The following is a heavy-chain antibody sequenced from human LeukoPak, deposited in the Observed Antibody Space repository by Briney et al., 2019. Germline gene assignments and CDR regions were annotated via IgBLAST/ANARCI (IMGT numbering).Heavy chain of an antibody. Sequence: GGSLRLSCAASGFTFSSYAMHWVRQAPGKGLEWVAVISYDGSNKYYADSVKGRFTISRDNSKNTLYLQMNSLRAEDTAVYYCAKADAKIKFDYWGQGTLVTVSS. CDR1: GFTFSSYA. V-gene: IGHV3-30*04. CDR3: AKADAKIKFDY. J-gene: IGHJ4*02. CDR2: ISYDGSNK.